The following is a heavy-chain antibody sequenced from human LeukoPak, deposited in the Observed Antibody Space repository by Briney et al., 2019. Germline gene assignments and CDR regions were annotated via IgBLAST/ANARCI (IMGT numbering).Heavy chain of an antibody. D-gene: IGHD2/OR15-2a*01. CDR2: IYYSGST. CDR3: ARDTFRNYYFDY. Sequence: NPSETLSLTCTVSGDSISSSSYYWDWIRQPPVKGLEWIGSIYYSGSTYYNPSLKSRVTISVDTSKNQFSLKLSSVTAADTAMYYCARDTFRNYYFDYWGQGTLVTVSS. V-gene: IGHV4-39*07. CDR1: GDSISSSSYY. J-gene: IGHJ4*02.